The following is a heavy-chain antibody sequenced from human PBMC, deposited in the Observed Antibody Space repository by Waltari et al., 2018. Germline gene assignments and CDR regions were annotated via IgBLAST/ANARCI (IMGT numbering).Heavy chain of an antibody. CDR2: IIPILGIA. V-gene: IGHV1-69*08. D-gene: IGHD6-19*01. CDR1: GGTFSSYT. Sequence: QVQLVQSGAEVKKPGSSVKVSCKASGGTFSSYTISWVRQAPGQGLEWMGRIIPILGIANYAQKFQGRVTITADKSTSTAYMELSSLRSEDTAVYYCARDEPYSSGCPDYWGQGTLVTVSS. J-gene: IGHJ4*02. CDR3: ARDEPYSSGCPDY.